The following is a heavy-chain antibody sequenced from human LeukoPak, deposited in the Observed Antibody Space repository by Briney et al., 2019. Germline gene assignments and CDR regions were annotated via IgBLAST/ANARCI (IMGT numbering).Heavy chain of an antibody. CDR1: GYTFSSYG. V-gene: IGHV1-2*02. Sequence: GASVKVSCKASGYTFSSYGISWVRQAPGQGLEWMGWINPNSGGTNYAQKFQGRVTMTRDTSISTAYMELSRLRSDDTAVYYCARAGAAIGWFDPWGQGTLVTVSS. D-gene: IGHD2-2*01. CDR2: INPNSGGT. CDR3: ARAGAAIGWFDP. J-gene: IGHJ5*02.